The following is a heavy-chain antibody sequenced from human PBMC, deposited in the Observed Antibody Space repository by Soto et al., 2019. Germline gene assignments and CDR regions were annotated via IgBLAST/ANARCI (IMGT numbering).Heavy chain of an antibody. Sequence: EVQLVESGGDLVQPGGSLRLSCAASGFTVSSNHISWVRQAPGKGLGWVSVIYIGGNTYYADSVKGRFTISRHNSKNTVFLQMNSLRTEDTAVYYCARDSGKSNCFDYWGQGTLVTVSS. J-gene: IGHJ4*02. CDR2: IYIGGNT. CDR3: ARDSGKSNCFDY. D-gene: IGHD1-26*01. V-gene: IGHV3-53*04. CDR1: GFTVSSNH.